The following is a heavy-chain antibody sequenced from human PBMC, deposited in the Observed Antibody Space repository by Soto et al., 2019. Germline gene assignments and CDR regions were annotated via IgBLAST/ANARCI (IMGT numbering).Heavy chain of an antibody. CDR2: ISSSGSTI. CDR3: ARTEGYCSSTSCYSYYYYGMDV. J-gene: IGHJ6*02. V-gene: IGHV3-48*03. D-gene: IGHD2-2*02. Sequence: SLRLSCAASGFTFSSYEMNWVHQAPGKGLEWVSYISSSGSTIYYADSVKGRFTISRDNAKNSLYLQMNSLRAEDTAVYYCARTEGYCSSTSCYSYYYYGMDVWGQGTTVTVSS. CDR1: GFTFSSYE.